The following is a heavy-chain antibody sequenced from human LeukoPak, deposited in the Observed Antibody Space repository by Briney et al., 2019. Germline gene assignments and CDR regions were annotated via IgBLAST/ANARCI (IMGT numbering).Heavy chain of an antibody. V-gene: IGHV3-23*01. CDR1: GITFSTYA. Sequence: GGSLRLSCVASGITFSTYAMSWVRQAPGKGLEWVSVISSSGSSTYYADSVKGRFTVSRDNAKNSLYLQMNSLRAEDTAVYYCARVEWDYYDSSGYNDYWGQGTLVTVSS. D-gene: IGHD3-22*01. J-gene: IGHJ4*02. CDR3: ARVEWDYYDSSGYNDY. CDR2: ISSSGSST.